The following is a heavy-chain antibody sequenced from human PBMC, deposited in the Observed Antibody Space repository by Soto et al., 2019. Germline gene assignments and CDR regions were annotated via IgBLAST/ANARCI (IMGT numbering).Heavy chain of an antibody. Sequence: PGGSMRLSCAASGFTVSSTYMSWFRQAPGKGLDWVSVIYSGGSTYYADSVKGRFTISRDNSKNTLYLQMNSLGAEDTAVYYCARHPSGSTAGTYYWRDVWGQGTTVTVSS. J-gene: IGHJ6*02. D-gene: IGHD1-1*01. CDR2: IYSGGST. CDR3: ARHPSGSTAGTYYWRDV. CDR1: GFTVSSTY. V-gene: IGHV3-53*01.